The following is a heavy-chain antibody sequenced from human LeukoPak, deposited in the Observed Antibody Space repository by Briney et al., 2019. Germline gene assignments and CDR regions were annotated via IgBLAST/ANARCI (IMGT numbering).Heavy chain of an antibody. CDR1: GFIFSSYW. CDR3: ARDSSSWAY. D-gene: IGHD6-13*01. V-gene: IGHV3-7*01. CDR2: IKQDGSEE. Sequence: GGSLRLSCAASGFIFSSYWMSWVRQAPGKGLEWVANIKQDGSEEYFVDSVKGRFTISRDNAKNSLYLQMNSLRAEDTAVYYCARDSSSWAYWGQGTLVTVSS. J-gene: IGHJ4*02.